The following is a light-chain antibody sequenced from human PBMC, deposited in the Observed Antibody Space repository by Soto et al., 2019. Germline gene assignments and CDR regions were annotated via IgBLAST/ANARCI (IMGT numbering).Light chain of an antibody. V-gene: IGKV3-15*01. J-gene: IGKJ1*01. CDR1: QSVSTT. Sequence: EILLTQSPASLSLSPGESATLSCGASQSVSTTVAWYHQKPGQAPRLLVYGASTRATGIPARFSGSGAGTDFTLTITSLQSEDFAVYLCQQYKDWPTTFGQGTKVDIK. CDR3: QQYKDWPTT. CDR2: GAS.